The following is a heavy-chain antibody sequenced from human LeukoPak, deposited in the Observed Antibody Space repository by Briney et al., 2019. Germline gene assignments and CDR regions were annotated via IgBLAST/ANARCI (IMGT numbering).Heavy chain of an antibody. CDR1: GFTFCSYW. Sequence: GGSLRLSCAASGFTFCSYWMHWVRQAPGKGLVWVSSISSSSSYIYYADSVKGRFTISRDNAKNSLYLQMNSLRAEDTAVYYCAKDSRGKSIAAAGTDYWGQGTLVTVSS. J-gene: IGHJ4*02. CDR2: ISSSSSYI. D-gene: IGHD6-13*01. CDR3: AKDSRGKSIAAAGTDY. V-gene: IGHV3-21*04.